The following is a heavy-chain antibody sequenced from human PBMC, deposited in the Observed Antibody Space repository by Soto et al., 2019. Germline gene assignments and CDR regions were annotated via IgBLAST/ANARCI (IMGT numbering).Heavy chain of an antibody. D-gene: IGHD6-13*01. V-gene: IGHV3-30-3*01. CDR1: GFTFSKYV. Sequence: QVQLVESGGGVVQPGRSLTLSCAASGFTFSKYVMHWVRQAPVKGLEWVADISFDGNNKYYLDSVKGRFTVSRDNSKNTLCLQVNSLRVEDTAVYYCARVTIRSQQVTLAMDVWGQGTTVTVSS. CDR3: ARVTIRSQQVTLAMDV. CDR2: ISFDGNNK. J-gene: IGHJ6*02.